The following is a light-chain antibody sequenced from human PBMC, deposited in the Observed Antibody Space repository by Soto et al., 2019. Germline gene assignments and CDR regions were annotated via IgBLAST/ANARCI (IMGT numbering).Light chain of an antibody. CDR1: QSVSSN. V-gene: IGKV3-15*01. CDR3: QQYNNWPQT. Sequence: EIVMTQSPATLSVSPGERATLSCRASQSVSSNLAWYQQKPGQAPRLLIYGASTRATXIPARFGGSGSGRQFTLTISSLQSEDFAIYYCQQYNNWPQTFGQGTRLEIK. J-gene: IGKJ5*01. CDR2: GAS.